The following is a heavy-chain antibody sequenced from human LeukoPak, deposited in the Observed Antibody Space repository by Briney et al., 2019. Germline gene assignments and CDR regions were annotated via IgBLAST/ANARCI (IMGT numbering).Heavy chain of an antibody. CDR3: ARASMSLWLVPAFDI. D-gene: IGHD6-19*01. V-gene: IGHV4-34*01. CDR2: INHSGST. Sequence: SETLSLTCAVYGGSFSGYYWSWIRQPPGKGLEWIGEINHSGSTNYNPSLKSRVTISVDTSKNQFSLKLSSVTAADTAVYYCARASMSLWLVPAFDIWGQGTMVTVSS. J-gene: IGHJ3*02. CDR1: GGSFSGYY.